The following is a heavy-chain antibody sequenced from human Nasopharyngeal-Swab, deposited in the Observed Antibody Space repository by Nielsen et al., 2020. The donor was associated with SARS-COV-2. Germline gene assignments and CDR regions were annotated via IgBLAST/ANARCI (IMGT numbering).Heavy chain of an antibody. J-gene: IGHJ6*02. D-gene: IGHD4-23*01. CDR1: GYSFTSYW. CDR3: ASNTDGYGGNSGTGYYYGMDV. V-gene: IGHV5-10-1*01. Sequence: KVSCKSSGYSFTSYWISWVRQIPGKGLEWMGRIDPSDSYTNYSPSFQGHVTISADKSISTAYLQWSSLKASDTAMYYCASNTDGYGGNSGTGYYYGMDVWGQGTTVTVSS. CDR2: IDPSDSYT.